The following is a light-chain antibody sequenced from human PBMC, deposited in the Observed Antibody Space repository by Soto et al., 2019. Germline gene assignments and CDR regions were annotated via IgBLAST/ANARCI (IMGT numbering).Light chain of an antibody. CDR3: QQRSNWPPT. Sequence: EIVLTQSPAALSLSPGERATLSCRASQSVGSSLVWYQQKPGQAPRLLIYDASNRATGIPPRFSGSGSGTDFTLTISNLEPEDFAIYYCQQRSNWPPTFGPGTKVEIK. J-gene: IGKJ2*01. CDR2: DAS. V-gene: IGKV3-11*01. CDR1: QSVGSS.